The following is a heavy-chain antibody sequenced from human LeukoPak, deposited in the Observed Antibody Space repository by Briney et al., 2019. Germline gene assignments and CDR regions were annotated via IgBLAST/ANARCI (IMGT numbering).Heavy chain of an antibody. V-gene: IGHV4-31*03. CDR2: IYYSGST. CDR3: ARVTTAYLRGVIIIGFDP. CDR1: GGSISSGGCY. J-gene: IGHJ5*02. D-gene: IGHD3-10*01. Sequence: SETLSLTCTVSGGSISSGGCYWSWIRQHPGKGLEWIGYIYYSGSTYYNPSLKSRVTISVDTSKNQFSLKLSSVTAADTAVYYCARVTTAYLRGVIIIGFDPWGQGTLVTVSS.